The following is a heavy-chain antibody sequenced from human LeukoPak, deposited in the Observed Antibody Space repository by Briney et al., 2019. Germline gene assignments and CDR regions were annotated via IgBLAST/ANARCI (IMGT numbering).Heavy chain of an antibody. CDR1: GGSISNDNYY. D-gene: IGHD3-22*01. CDR2: IYYSGST. CDR3: ARDQVDYDIPDHFDY. V-gene: IGHV4-39*07. Sequence: PSETLSLTCTVSGGSISNDNYYWGWIRQPPGKGLEWIGSIYYSGSTYYNPSLKSRATISVDRSKNHFSLTLISVTAADTAVYYCARDQVDYDIPDHFDYWGKGTLVAVSS. J-gene: IGHJ4*02.